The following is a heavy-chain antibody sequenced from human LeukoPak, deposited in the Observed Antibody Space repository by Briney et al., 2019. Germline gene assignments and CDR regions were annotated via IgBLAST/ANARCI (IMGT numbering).Heavy chain of an antibody. CDR3: ARTAVEMATIDAFDI. CDR1: GGSISTYY. D-gene: IGHD5-24*01. J-gene: IGHJ3*02. CDR2: IYYSGST. V-gene: IGHV4-59*01. Sequence: PSETLSLTCTVSGGSISTYYWSWIRQPPGKGLEWIGYIYYSGSTNYNPSLKSRVTISVDTSKNQFSLKLSSVTAADTAVYYCARTAVEMATIDAFDIWGQGTMVTVSS.